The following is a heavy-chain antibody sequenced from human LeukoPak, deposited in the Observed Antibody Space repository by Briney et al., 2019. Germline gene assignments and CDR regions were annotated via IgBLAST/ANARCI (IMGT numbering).Heavy chain of an antibody. J-gene: IGHJ4*02. CDR1: GGSISSNY. V-gene: IGHV4-59*01. Sequence: SETLSLTCTVSGGSISSNYWSWLRQPPGRGLEWVGYIYYSGSTNYNPSLKSRVTISVDTSKSHFSLKMSSVTAADTAVYYCARGKAAAPTVFEYWGQRTLGTVSS. D-gene: IGHD6-13*01. CDR3: ARGKAAAPTVFEY. CDR2: IYYSGST.